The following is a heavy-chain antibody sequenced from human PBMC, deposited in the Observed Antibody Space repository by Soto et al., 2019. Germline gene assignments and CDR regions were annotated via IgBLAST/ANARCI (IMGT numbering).Heavy chain of an antibody. V-gene: IGHV2-5*02. J-gene: IGHJ6*04. Sequence: QITLKESSPTLVKPTQTLTLTCSFSGFSLYTGGVGVGWIRPPPGKALEWLALLYWDDTRRYNPSLKNTLTIAKDTSENQVVLTVTDMGPVDTGTYFCAHYTTDTYFDVWGKGATVTVSS. CDR1: GFSLYTGGVG. CDR2: LYWDDTR. CDR3: AHYTTDTYFDV. D-gene: IGHD1-1*01.